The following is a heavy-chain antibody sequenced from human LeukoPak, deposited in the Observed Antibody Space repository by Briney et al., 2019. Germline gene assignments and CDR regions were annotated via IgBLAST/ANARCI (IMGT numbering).Heavy chain of an antibody. CDR1: GGSISSYY. J-gene: IGHJ5*02. V-gene: IGHV4-59*01. CDR3: AGVGSTCYDFWSGFNWFDP. D-gene: IGHD3-3*01. CDR2: IYYSGST. Sequence: SETLSLTCTVSGGSISSYYWSWIRQPPGKGLEWIGYIYYSGSTNYNPSLKSRVTISVDTSKNQFSLKLSSVTAADTAVYYCAGVGSTCYDFWSGFNWFDPWGQGTLVTVSS.